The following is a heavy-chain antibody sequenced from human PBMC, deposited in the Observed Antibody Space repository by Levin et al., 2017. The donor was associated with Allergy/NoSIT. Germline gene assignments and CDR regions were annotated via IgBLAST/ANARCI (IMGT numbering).Heavy chain of an antibody. CDR3: ARAGEAAGLFYYGMDG. V-gene: IGHV5-10-1*01. J-gene: IGHJ6*02. CDR2: IDPSDSYT. Sequence: GESLKISCKGSGYSFTSYWISWVRQMPGKGLEWMGRIDPSDSYTNYSPSFQGHVTISADKSISTAYLQWSSLKASDTAMYYCARAGEAAGLFYYGMDGWGQGTTVTVSS. CDR1: GYSFTSYW. D-gene: IGHD6-13*01.